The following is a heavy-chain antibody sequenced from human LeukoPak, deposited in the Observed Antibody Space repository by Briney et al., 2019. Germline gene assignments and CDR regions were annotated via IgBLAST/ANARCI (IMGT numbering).Heavy chain of an antibody. V-gene: IGHV1-8*01. D-gene: IGHD3-10*01. Sequence: GESLKISCKGSGYTFTSYDINWVRQATGQGLEWMGWMNPNSGNTGYAQKFQGRVTMTRNTSISTAYMELSSLRSEDTAVYYCAGFMVRGVIGYYYYGMDVWGQGTTVTVSS. CDR1: GYTFTSYD. CDR3: AGFMVRGVIGYYYYGMDV. J-gene: IGHJ6*02. CDR2: MNPNSGNT.